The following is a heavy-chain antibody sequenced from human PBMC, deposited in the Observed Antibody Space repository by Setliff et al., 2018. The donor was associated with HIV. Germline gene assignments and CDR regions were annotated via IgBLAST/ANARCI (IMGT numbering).Heavy chain of an antibody. J-gene: IGHJ2*01. Sequence: SVKVSCKASGGTFSSYAISWVRQAPGQGLEWMGRIIPMFGTANYAHKFQGRVTITADKSTSTAYMELSSLRSEDTAVYYCARVSYYDSSGYYDYWYFDLWGRGTLVTVSS. CDR3: ARVSYYDSSGYYDYWYFDL. CDR2: IIPMFGTA. CDR1: GGTFSSYA. V-gene: IGHV1-69*06. D-gene: IGHD3-22*01.